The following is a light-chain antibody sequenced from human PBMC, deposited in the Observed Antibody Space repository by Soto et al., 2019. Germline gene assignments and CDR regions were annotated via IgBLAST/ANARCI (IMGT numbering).Light chain of an antibody. J-gene: IGKJ4*01. V-gene: IGKV1-33*01. CDR2: DAS. CDR3: QQYDNLLAPT. Sequence: DIQMTQSPSSLSASVGDRVTITFHASQDISSYLNWFQQKPGKAPKLLIFDASNLQTGVPSRFSGSGSGTDFTFTISGLQPEDIATYYCQQYDNLLAPTFGGGTKVDIK. CDR1: QDISSY.